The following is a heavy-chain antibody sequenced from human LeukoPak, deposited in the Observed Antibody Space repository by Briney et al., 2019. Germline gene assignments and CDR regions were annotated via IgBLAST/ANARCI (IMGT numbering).Heavy chain of an antibody. CDR2: INHSGST. CDR3: ARLRTGDFDY. CDR1: GGSFSGYY. J-gene: IGHJ4*02. Sequence: SETLSLTCAVYGGSFSGYYWSWIRQPPGKGLEWIGEINHSGSTNYNPSLKSRVTISVDTSKNQFSLKLSSVTAADTAVYYCARLRTGDFDYWGQGTLVTVSS. D-gene: IGHD7-27*01. V-gene: IGHV4-34*01.